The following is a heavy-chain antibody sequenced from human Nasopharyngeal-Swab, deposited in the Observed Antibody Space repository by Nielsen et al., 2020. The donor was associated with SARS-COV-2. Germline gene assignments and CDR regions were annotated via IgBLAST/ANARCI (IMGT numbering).Heavy chain of an antibody. D-gene: IGHD6-19*01. V-gene: IGHV1-8*02. CDR1: GGTFSSYA. CDR3: ARHPIAVAAKSNYGMDV. J-gene: IGHJ6*02. Sequence: ASVKVSCKASGGTFSSYAISWVRQAPGQGFEWMGWMNPNSGNTGYAQKFQGRVTMTRNTSISTAYMELSSLRSEDTAVYYCARHPIAVAAKSNYGMDVWGQGTTVTVSS. CDR2: MNPNSGNT.